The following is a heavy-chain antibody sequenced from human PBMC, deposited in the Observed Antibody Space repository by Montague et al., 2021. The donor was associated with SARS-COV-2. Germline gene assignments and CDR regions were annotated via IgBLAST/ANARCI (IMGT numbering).Heavy chain of an antibody. V-gene: IGHV4-61*01. D-gene: IGHD3-22*01. CDR1: GVSISSGSYY. CDR2: VYHTGST. J-gene: IGHJ4*02. Sequence: SETLSLTCSVSGVSISSGSYYWSWFRQPPGKGLEWIGYVYHTGSTNYXXXLKSRVTLSIDTSKNQFSLNLTSVTAADTAVYYCVREKYYFDDSGSKWGQGTLVTV. CDR3: VREKYYFDDSGSK.